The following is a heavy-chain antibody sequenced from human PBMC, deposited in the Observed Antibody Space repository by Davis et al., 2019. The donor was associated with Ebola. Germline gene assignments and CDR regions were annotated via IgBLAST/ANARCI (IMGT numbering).Heavy chain of an antibody. CDR2: INSDGSDM. Sequence: HTGGSLRLSCAASGFTFTNYWMHWVRQAPGKGLVWISRINSDGSDMSYADSVKGRFTISRDNAKDTLHLQLNSLRAEDTAVYYCVGEVGATHYWGQGTLVTVSS. CDR1: GFTFTNYW. V-gene: IGHV3-74*01. D-gene: IGHD1-26*01. J-gene: IGHJ4*02. CDR3: VGEVGATHY.